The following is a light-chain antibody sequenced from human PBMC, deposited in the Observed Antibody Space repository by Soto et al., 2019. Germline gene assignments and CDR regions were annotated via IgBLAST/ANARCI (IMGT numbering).Light chain of an antibody. CDR3: AAWVDSLKV. V-gene: IGLV1-47*01. CDR2: RND. CDR1: SSEIGANY. Sequence: QSVLTQPPSASGTPGQRVTISCSGSSSEIGANYVYWYQQFPGAAPKLLIYRNDQRPAGVSDRFSGSKSGTSASLAISGLRSEDEAEYYCAAWVDSLKVFGGGTKVTVL. J-gene: IGLJ2*01.